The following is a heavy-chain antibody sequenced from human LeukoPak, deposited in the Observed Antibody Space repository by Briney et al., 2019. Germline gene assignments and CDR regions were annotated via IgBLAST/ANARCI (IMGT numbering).Heavy chain of an antibody. Sequence: GGPLRLSCAASGFIFSAYNMNWFRQAPGKGLEWVSFFSSGSRHIYYADSVKGRFTLSRDNAKNSLYLQMSSRRAEDMAVYYCARAPGYRSFLDHWGQGTLVTVSS. CDR1: GFIFSAYN. CDR3: ARAPGYRSFLDH. V-gene: IGHV3-21*06. D-gene: IGHD5-12*01. J-gene: IGHJ4*02. CDR2: FSSGSRHI.